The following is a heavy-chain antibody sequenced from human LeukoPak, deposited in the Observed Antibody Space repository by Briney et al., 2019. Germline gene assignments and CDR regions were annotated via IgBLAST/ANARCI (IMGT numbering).Heavy chain of an antibody. V-gene: IGHV1-8*01. J-gene: IGHJ5*02. Sequence: GASVTVSCQASGYTFTSYDFNWVRQATGQGLEWMGWMNPNSGNTGYAKKRQCRGTMPRNTSRSTAYMERSRLRSEDTALSYCARGKAMVRGVMGSWFDPWGQGTLVTVSS. D-gene: IGHD3-10*01. CDR3: ARGKAMVRGVMGSWFDP. CDR1: GYTFTSYD. CDR2: MNPNSGNT.